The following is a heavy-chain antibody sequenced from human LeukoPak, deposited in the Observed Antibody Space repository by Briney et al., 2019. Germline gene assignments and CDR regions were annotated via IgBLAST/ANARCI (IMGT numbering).Heavy chain of an antibody. D-gene: IGHD3-22*01. CDR1: GGTFSSYA. V-gene: IGHV1-69*01. CDR2: IIPIFGTA. CDR3: ASYYDSSGYPPGTWFDP. Sequence: SVKVSCKASGGTFSSYAISWVRQAPGQGLEWMGGIIPIFGTANYAQKFQGRVTITADESTSTAYMELSSLRSEDTAVYYCASYYDSSGYPPGTWFDPWGQGTLVTVSS. J-gene: IGHJ5*02.